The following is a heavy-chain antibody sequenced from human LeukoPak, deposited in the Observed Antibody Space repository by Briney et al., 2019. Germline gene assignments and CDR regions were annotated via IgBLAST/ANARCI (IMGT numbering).Heavy chain of an antibody. Sequence: GGSLRLSCAASGFTFSNYWMHWVRQAPGKGLVWVSRIKSDGSSTNYADSVKGRFTISRDNAKNTLYLQMNSLRAEDMAMYYCARDQRVTGRPDIDYWGQGTLVIVSS. CDR2: IKSDGSST. CDR1: GFTFSNYW. V-gene: IGHV3-74*01. D-gene: IGHD6-6*01. J-gene: IGHJ4*02. CDR3: ARDQRVTGRPDIDY.